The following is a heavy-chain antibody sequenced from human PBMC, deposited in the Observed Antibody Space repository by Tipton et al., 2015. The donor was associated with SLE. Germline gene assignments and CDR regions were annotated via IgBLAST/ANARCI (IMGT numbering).Heavy chain of an antibody. Sequence: TLSLTCTVSGGSISGGSYYWNWIRQPAGKGLEWIGYIYYSGSTYYNPSLKSRVTISVDTSKNQFSLKLSSVTAADTAVYYCARVPDTMVRGRHAFDIWGQATMVTVSS. J-gene: IGHJ3*02. CDR2: IYYSGST. CDR1: GGSISGGSYY. D-gene: IGHD3-10*01. CDR3: ARVPDTMVRGRHAFDI. V-gene: IGHV4-61*09.